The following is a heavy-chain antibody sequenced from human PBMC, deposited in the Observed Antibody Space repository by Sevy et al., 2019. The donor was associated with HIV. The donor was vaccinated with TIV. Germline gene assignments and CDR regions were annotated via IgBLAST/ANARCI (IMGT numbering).Heavy chain of an antibody. Sequence: SETLSLTRTVSGGSVSSGSYYWSWIRQPPGKGLEWIGYIYYSGSTNYNPSLKSRVTISVDTSKNQFSLKLSSVTAADTAVYYCAKVGATRGGDAFDIWGQGTMVTVSS. CDR1: GGSVSSGSYY. V-gene: IGHV4-61*01. CDR2: IYYSGST. CDR3: AKVGATRGGDAFDI. J-gene: IGHJ3*02. D-gene: IGHD1-26*01.